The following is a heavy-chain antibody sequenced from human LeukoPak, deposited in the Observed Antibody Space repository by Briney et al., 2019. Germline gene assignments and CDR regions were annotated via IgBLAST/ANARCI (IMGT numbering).Heavy chain of an antibody. J-gene: IGHJ4*02. Sequence: ASVKVSCKASGYTFTDYHMHWVRQAPGQGLEWMGWINPNSDSTNYAQNFQGRVTMTRDTSISTAYMELSMLRSDDTAVYYCARGYCSGGSCYQRTNFDYWGQGTLVTVSS. CDR3: ARGYCSGGSCYQRTNFDY. D-gene: IGHD2-15*01. CDR2: INPNSDST. V-gene: IGHV1-2*02. CDR1: GYTFTDYH.